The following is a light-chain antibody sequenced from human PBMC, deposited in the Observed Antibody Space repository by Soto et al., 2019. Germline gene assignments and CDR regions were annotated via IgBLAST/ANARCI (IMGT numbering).Light chain of an antibody. CDR1: QSISTN. J-gene: IGKJ3*01. V-gene: IGKV1-39*01. Sequence: DIQMTQSPSSLSASVGDRVTITCRASQSISTNLTWYQQKPGKAPKLLIYGASSLQTGVPLRFSGSGSGTDITLTISRLQPDVFVTYYHQQSYSTLFTFGPGTEVEIK. CDR3: QQSYSTLFT. CDR2: GAS.